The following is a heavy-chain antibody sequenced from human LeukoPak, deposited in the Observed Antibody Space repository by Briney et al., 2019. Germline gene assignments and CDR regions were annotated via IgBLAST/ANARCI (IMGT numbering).Heavy chain of an antibody. D-gene: IGHD3-10*01. CDR3: AREAENTMVRGASFDQ. J-gene: IGHJ4*02. V-gene: IGHV1-69*13. CDR2: IIPAFGIP. Sequence: SVKVSCKASGDTFTRYTVTWVRLAPGQGLEWMGGIIPAFGIPNYAQKFQGRVTITADEISSTAYMELRSLRSDDTAVYFCAREAENTMVRGASFDQWGQGTLDSVSS. CDR1: GDTFTRYT.